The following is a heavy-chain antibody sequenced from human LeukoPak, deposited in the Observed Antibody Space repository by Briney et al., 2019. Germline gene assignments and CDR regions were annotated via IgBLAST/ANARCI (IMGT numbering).Heavy chain of an antibody. CDR1: GGSISSSSYY. Sequence: SETLSLTCTVSGGSISSSSYYWGWIRQPPGKGLEWIGSIYYSGSTYYNPSLKSRVTISVDTSKNQFSLKLSSVTAADTAVYYCARHRSTVTYNWFDPWGQGTLVTASS. V-gene: IGHV4-39*01. CDR3: ARHRSTVTYNWFDP. D-gene: IGHD4-11*01. J-gene: IGHJ5*02. CDR2: IYYSGST.